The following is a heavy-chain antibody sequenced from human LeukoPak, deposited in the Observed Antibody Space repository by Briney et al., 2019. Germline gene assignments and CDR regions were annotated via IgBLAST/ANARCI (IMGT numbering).Heavy chain of an antibody. CDR2: ISAYNGNT. D-gene: IGHD2-2*01. Sequence: ASVKVSCKASGYTFTSYDINWVRQATGQGLEWMGWISAYNGNTNYAQKLQGRVTMTTDTSTSTAYMELRSLRSDDTAVYYCARRTCSSTSCYPLRWDYWGQGTLVTVSS. V-gene: IGHV1-18*01. CDR3: ARRTCSSTSCYPLRWDY. CDR1: GYTFTSYD. J-gene: IGHJ4*02.